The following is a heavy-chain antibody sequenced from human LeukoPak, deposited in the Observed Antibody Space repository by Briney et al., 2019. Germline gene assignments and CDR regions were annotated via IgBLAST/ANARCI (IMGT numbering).Heavy chain of an antibody. V-gene: IGHV1-58*02. CDR1: GYTFTGYY. CDR2: IVVGSGNT. D-gene: IGHD4-11*01. Sequence: EASVKVSCKASGYTFTGYYMHWVRQAPGQRLEWIGWIVVGSGNTDYAQKFQERVTITRDMFTSTAYMELSSLRSEDTAVYYCAAGLRGPTVTGKYYYYGMDVWGQGTTVTVSS. CDR3: AAGLRGPTVTGKYYYYGMDV. J-gene: IGHJ6*02.